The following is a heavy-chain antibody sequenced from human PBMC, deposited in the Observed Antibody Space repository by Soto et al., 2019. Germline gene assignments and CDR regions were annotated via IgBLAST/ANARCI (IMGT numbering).Heavy chain of an antibody. J-gene: IGHJ4*02. D-gene: IGHD1-1*01. CDR1: GYTFSDYD. V-gene: IGHV1-18*01. CDR3: ARARNRGNDRVI. Sequence: QVQLVQSGAEVKKPGASVKVSCKTSGYTFSDYDIGWLRQAPGQGLEWLGWISTYNGNYIHARRVEGRFTMSTETSSSTAYMELGSLGAGETAVYYCARARNRGNDRVIRGLGTMVSVSS. CDR2: ISTYNGNY.